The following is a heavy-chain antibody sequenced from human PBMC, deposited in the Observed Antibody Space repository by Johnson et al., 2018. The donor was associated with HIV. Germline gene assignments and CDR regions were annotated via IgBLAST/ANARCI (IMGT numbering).Heavy chain of an antibody. D-gene: IGHD2-21*02. V-gene: IGHV3-20*04. CDR1: GFTFSTFP. Sequence: VQLVESGGGLVQPGGSLRLSCAASGFTFSTFPMHWVRQAPGKGLEWASGINWNGGSTGYADSVKGRFTISRDNAKNTLYLQMNSLRAEDTAVYYCARSCGGDCNDAFDIWGQGTMVTVSS. J-gene: IGHJ3*02. CDR2: INWNGGST. CDR3: ARSCGGDCNDAFDI.